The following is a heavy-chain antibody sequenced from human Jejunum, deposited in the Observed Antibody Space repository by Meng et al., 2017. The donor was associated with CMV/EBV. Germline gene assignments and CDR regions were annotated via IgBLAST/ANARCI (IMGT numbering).Heavy chain of an antibody. D-gene: IGHD6-6*01. V-gene: IGHV3-33*06. CDR3: AKNRVSYTSSRALDY. CDR2: IGYDGSGE. J-gene: IGHJ4*02. CDR1: FSRYG. Sequence: FSRYGMHWVRQAPGKGLEWVAIIGYDGSGEEFGDSVKGRFTISRDNSKTTLYLHMNSLRAEDTAVYYCAKNRVSYTSSRALDYWGQGTQVTVSS.